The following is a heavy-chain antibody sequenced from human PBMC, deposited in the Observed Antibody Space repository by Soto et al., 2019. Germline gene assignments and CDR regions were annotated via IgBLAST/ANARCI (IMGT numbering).Heavy chain of an antibody. CDR3: ARHGIFGVVITTLYYYYYGMDV. Sequence: ASVKVSCKASGYTFTSYGISWVRLAPGQGLEWMGWISAYNGNTNYAQKLQGRVTMTTDTSTSTAYMELRSLRSDDTAVYYCARHGIFGVVITTLYYYYYGMDVWGQGTTVTVSS. CDR2: ISAYNGNT. V-gene: IGHV1-18*01. D-gene: IGHD3-3*01. J-gene: IGHJ6*02. CDR1: GYTFTSYG.